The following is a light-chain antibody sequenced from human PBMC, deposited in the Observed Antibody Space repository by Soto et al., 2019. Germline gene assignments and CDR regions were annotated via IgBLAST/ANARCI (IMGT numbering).Light chain of an antibody. CDR3: SSYTSSSTLMV. V-gene: IGLV2-14*01. Sequence: QSVLTQPASVSGSPGPSITISCTGTSSDVGGYNYVSWYQQHPGKAPKLMIYDVSNRPSGVSNRFSGSKSGHTASLTISVLQAEDEDDYYCSSYTSSSTLMVFGGGTKLTVL. CDR1: SSDVGGYNY. J-gene: IGLJ2*01. CDR2: DVS.